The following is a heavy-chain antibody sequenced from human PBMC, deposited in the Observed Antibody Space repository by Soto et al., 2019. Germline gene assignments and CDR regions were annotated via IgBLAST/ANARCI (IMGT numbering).Heavy chain of an antibody. D-gene: IGHD6-19*01. V-gene: IGHV3-9*01. J-gene: IGHJ4*02. CDR1: GFTFDDYA. CDR3: AKDMRASGWYYFDY. Sequence: PGGSLRLSCAASGFTFDDYAMHWVRQAPGKGLEWVSGISWNSGSIGYADSVKGRFTISRDNAKNSLYLQMNSLRAEDTALYYCAKDMRASGWYYFDYWGQGTLVTVSS. CDR2: ISWNSGSI.